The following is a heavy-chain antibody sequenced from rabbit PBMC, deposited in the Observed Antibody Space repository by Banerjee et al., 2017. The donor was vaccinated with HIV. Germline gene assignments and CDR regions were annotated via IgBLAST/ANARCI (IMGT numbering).Heavy chain of an antibody. Sequence: QEQLEESGGDLVKPEGSLTLTCKASGFDLSSYYYMCWVRQAPGKGLEWIGCIGTSTGSTYYASWAKGRFTISKTSSTTVTLQMTSLTAADTATYFCARAGYSDYGFNLWGPGTLVTVS. D-gene: IGHD7-1*01. CDR2: IGTSTGST. V-gene: IGHV1S45*01. CDR3: ARAGYSDYGFNL. CDR1: GFDLSSYYY. J-gene: IGHJ4*01.